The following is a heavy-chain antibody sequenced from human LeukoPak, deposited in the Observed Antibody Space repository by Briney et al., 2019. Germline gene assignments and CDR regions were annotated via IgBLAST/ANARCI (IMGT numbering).Heavy chain of an antibody. V-gene: IGHV3-23*01. CDR3: AKGGKWDVTPFDY. CDR1: GFTSIAYA. Sequence: GGSLRLSCVGSGFTSIAYALTWARQAPGKGLEWVSGISGGGVTTYYADSVKGRFTISRDNSKNTLYLQVNSLRAEDTAVYYCAKGGKWDVTPFDYWGQGTLVTVSS. D-gene: IGHD1-26*01. CDR2: ISGGGVTT. J-gene: IGHJ4*02.